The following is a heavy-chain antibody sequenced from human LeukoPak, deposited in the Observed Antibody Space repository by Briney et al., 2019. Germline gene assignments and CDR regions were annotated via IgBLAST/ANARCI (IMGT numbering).Heavy chain of an antibody. J-gene: IGHJ5*02. CDR2: INPSGGST. Sequence: ASVKVSCKASGYTFTSYYMHWVRQAPGQGLEWMGIINPSGGSTSYAQKFQGRVTMTRDTSTSTAYMELSSLRSEDTAVYYCASDLSGCSGGSCRGWFDPWGQGTLVTVSS. D-gene: IGHD2-15*01. CDR3: ASDLSGCSGGSCRGWFDP. V-gene: IGHV1-46*01. CDR1: GYTFTSYY.